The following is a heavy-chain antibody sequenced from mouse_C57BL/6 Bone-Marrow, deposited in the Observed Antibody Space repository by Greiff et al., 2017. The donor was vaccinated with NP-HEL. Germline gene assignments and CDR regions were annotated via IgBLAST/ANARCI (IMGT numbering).Heavy chain of an antibody. CDR2: IYPGDGDT. Sequence: QVQLQQSGPELVKPGASVKISCKASGYAFSSSWMNWVKQRPGKGLEWIGRIYPGDGDTNYNGKFKGKATLTADKSSSTAYMQLSSLTSEDSAVYFCAIRRPYAMDYWGQGTSVTVSS. CDR1: GYAFSSSW. D-gene: IGHD2-12*01. V-gene: IGHV1-82*01. J-gene: IGHJ4*01. CDR3: AIRRPYAMDY.